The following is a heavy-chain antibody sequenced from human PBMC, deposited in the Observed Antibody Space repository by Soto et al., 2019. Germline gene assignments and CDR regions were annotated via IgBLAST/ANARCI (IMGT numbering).Heavy chain of an antibody. J-gene: IGHJ6*02. Sequence: SVKVSCKASGGTFSSYAISWVRQAPGQGIEWMGGIIPIFGTANYAQKFQGRVTITADESTSTAYMELSSLRSEDPAVYYCASAPRELSFGVVISYDYGMDVWG. CDR1: GGTFSSYA. CDR3: ASAPRELSFGVVISYDYGMDV. V-gene: IGHV1-69*01. CDR2: IIPIFGTA. D-gene: IGHD3-3*01.